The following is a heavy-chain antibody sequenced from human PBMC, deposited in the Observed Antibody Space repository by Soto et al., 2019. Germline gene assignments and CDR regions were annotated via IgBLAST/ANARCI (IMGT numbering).Heavy chain of an antibody. J-gene: IGHJ2*01. CDR3: ARHGGSDSSGDHRYFDL. D-gene: IGHD6-19*01. CDR1: GGSISSSSYY. V-gene: IGHV4-39*01. Sequence: QLQLQESGPGLVKPSETLSLTCTVSGGSISSSSYYWGWIRQPPGKGLEWIGSIYDSGSTYYNPSLKSRVTISVDTSKNQFSLKLSSVTAADTAVYYCARHGGSDSSGDHRYFDLWGRGTLVTVSS. CDR2: IYDSGST.